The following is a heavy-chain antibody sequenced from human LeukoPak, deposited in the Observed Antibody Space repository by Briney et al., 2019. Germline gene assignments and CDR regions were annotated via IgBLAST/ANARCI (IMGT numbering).Heavy chain of an antibody. Sequence: PSETLSLTCAVYGGSFSGYYWSWIRQPPGKGLEWIGEINHSGSTYYNPSLKSRVTISVDRSKNQFSLKLSSVTAADTAVYYCARDNSGSYYGFDYWGQGTLVTVSS. CDR2: INHSGST. J-gene: IGHJ4*02. CDR3: ARDNSGSYYGFDY. CDR1: GGSFSGYY. D-gene: IGHD1-26*01. V-gene: IGHV4-34*01.